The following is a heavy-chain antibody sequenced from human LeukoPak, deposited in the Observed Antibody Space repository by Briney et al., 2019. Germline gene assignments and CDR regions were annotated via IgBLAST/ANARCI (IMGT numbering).Heavy chain of an antibody. CDR2: IYTSGST. V-gene: IGHV4-4*07. CDR3: ARDRGPYCSSTSCYTGDFDY. D-gene: IGHD2-2*02. J-gene: IGHJ4*02. Sequence: SETLSLTCTVSGGSISSYYWSWIRRPAGKGLEWIGRIYTSGSTNYNPSLKSRVTMSVDTSKNQFSLKLSSVTAADTAVYYCARDRGPYCSSTSCYTGDFDYWGQGTLVTVSS. CDR1: GGSISSYY.